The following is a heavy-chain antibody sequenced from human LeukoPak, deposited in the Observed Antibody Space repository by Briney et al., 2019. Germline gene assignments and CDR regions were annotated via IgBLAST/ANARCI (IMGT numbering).Heavy chain of an antibody. V-gene: IGHV3-9*01. D-gene: IGHD2-21*02. CDR2: ISWNSGSI. CDR1: GFTFDDYA. J-gene: IGHJ4*02. CDR3: ARAQTYGDSRLLLDY. Sequence: GGSLRLSCAASGFTFDDYAMHWVRQAPGKGLEWVSGISWNSGSIGYADSVKGRFTISRDNAKNSQYLQMNSLRVEDTALYYCARAQTYGDSRLLLDYWGQGTLVTVSS.